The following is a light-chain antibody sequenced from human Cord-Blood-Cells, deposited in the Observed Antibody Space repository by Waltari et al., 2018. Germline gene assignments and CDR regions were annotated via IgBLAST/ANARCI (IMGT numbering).Light chain of an antibody. V-gene: IGKV1-12*01. CDR3: QQANSFPIT. CDR2: AAS. J-gene: IGKJ5*01. CDR1: QGSSSW. Sequence: DIQMTQSPSSVSASVGDRVTITCRASQGSSSWLAWYQQKPGKAPKLLIYAASSLQSGVPSRFSGSVSETDFTLTISSRQPEDFATYYCQQANSFPITFGQGTRLEIK.